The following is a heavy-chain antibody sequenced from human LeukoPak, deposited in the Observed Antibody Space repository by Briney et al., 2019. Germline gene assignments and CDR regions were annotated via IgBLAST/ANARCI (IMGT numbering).Heavy chain of an antibody. J-gene: IGHJ4*02. Sequence: PGGSLRLSCAASGFTFSSYAMNWVRQAPGKGLEWVSSISSSNNYIFYADSVKGRFTVSRDNAKNSLYLQMNSLGAEDTAVYYCARRYCGSTGCQPLDYWGQGTLVTVSS. CDR3: ARRYCGSTGCQPLDY. CDR2: ISSSNNYI. V-gene: IGHV3-21*01. D-gene: IGHD2-2*01. CDR1: GFTFSSYA.